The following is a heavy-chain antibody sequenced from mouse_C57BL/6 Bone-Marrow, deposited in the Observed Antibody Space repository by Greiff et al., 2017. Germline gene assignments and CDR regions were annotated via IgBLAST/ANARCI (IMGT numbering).Heavy chain of an antibody. V-gene: IGHV5-2*03. CDR2: FNSDGGST. J-gene: IGHJ4*01. CDR3: SSVILGSFDY. D-gene: IGHD4-1*01. Sequence: EVKLVQSGGGLVQPGESLKLSCESNDYEFPSYDMSWVRQTPEKRLELVAAFNSDGGSTNYPDTMESRFILSRDHTKRTLYLQMSSLRSEDTALYYCSSVILGSFDYWGQGTSVTVSS. CDR1: DYEFPSYD.